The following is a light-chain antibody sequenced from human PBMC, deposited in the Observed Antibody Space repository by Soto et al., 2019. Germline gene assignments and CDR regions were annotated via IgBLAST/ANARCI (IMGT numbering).Light chain of an antibody. CDR2: AAS. V-gene: IGKV1-8*01. Sequence: AIRMTQSPSSFSASTGDRVTITCRASQGISSYLAWYQQKPGKAPKLLIYAASTLQSGVPSRFSGSGSGTVFTLTISCLQSEDFATYYCQQYYSYPLTFGPGTKVDIK. CDR1: QGISSY. CDR3: QQYYSYPLT. J-gene: IGKJ3*01.